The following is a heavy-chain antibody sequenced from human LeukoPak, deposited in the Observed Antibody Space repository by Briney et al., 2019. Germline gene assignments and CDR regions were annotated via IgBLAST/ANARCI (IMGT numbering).Heavy chain of an antibody. CDR3: AKGLITMVRGVMGGVDY. Sequence: GGSLRLSCAASGFTFSSYVMSWVRQAPGKGLEWVSPISGSGGSTYYADSVKGRFTISGDNSKNTLYLQMNSLRAEDTAVYYCAKGLITMVRGVMGGVDYWGQGTLVTVSS. CDR2: ISGSGGST. CDR1: GFTFSSYV. D-gene: IGHD3-10*01. V-gene: IGHV3-23*01. J-gene: IGHJ4*02.